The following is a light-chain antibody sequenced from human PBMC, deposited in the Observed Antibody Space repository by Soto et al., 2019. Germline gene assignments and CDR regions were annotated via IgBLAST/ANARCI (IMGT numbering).Light chain of an antibody. J-gene: IGKJ5*01. V-gene: IGKV3-20*01. Sequence: ELVLTQSPGTLSLSPGERATLSCRASQSVSSSYLAWYQQKPGQAPRLLIYGASSRATGIPDRFSGSGSGTDFTLTISRLEPEDSAVYYCQQYGSSPTITFGQGTHWR. CDR3: QQYGSSPTIT. CDR1: QSVSSSY. CDR2: GAS.